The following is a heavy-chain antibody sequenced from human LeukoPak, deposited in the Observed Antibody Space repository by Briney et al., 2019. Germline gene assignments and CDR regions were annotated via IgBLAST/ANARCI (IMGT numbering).Heavy chain of an antibody. CDR2: ISYDGSNK. Sequence: GGSLRLSCAASGFTFSDYYMSWVRQAPGKGLEWVAVISYDGSNKYYANSVKGRFTISRDNSKNTLYLQMNSLRAEDTAVYYCARDSPHYYYYGMDVWGQGTTVTVSS. J-gene: IGHJ6*02. V-gene: IGHV3-30-3*01. CDR1: GFTFSDYY. CDR3: ARDSPHYYYYGMDV.